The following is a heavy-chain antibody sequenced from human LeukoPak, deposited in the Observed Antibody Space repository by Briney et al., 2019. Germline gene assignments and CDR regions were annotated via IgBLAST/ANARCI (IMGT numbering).Heavy chain of an antibody. D-gene: IGHD6-13*01. CDR2: INHSGST. Sequence: KPSETLSLTCAVYGGSFSGYYWSWIRQPPGKGLEWIGEINHSGSTNYNPSLKSRVTISVDTSKNQFSLKLSSVTAADTAVYYCARVVKGRQSSSWFYYHYYMDVWGKGTTVTVSS. J-gene: IGHJ6*03. V-gene: IGHV4-34*01. CDR3: ARVVKGRQSSSWFYYHYYMDV. CDR1: GGSFSGYY.